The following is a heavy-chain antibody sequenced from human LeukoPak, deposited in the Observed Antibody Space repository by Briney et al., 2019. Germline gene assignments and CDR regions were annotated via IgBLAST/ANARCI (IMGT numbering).Heavy chain of an antibody. V-gene: IGHV4-4*07. J-gene: IGHJ5*02. CDR3: ARGGDIVVVPAAGGWFDP. CDR2: IYTSGST. Sequence: PSETLSLTCTVSGGSISSYYWSWIRQPAGKGLEWIGRIYTSGSTNYNPSLKSRVTMPVDTSKNQFSLKLSSVTAADTAVYYCARGGDIVVVPAAGGWFDPWGQGTLVTVSS. CDR1: GGSISSYY. D-gene: IGHD2-2*01.